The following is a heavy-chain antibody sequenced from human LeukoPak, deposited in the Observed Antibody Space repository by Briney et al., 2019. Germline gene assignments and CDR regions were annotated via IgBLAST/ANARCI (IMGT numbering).Heavy chain of an antibody. Sequence: PGGSLRLSCAASGFTFSSYGMHWVRQAPGKGVEWVAVIWYDGSNKYYADSVKGRFTISRDNSKNTLYLQMNSLTADDTAVYYCAKGRLYYYDSSGYYFDYWGQGTLVTVSS. CDR2: IWYDGSNK. J-gene: IGHJ4*02. D-gene: IGHD3-22*01. V-gene: IGHV3-33*06. CDR3: AKGRLYYYDSSGYYFDY. CDR1: GFTFSSYG.